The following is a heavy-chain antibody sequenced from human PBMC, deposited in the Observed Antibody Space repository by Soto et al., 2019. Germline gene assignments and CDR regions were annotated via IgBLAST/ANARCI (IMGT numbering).Heavy chain of an antibody. D-gene: IGHD3-10*01. Sequence: QVQLQESGPGLVKPSQTLSLTCTVSGGSISSGDYYWSWIRQPPGKGLEWIGYIYYSGSTYYNPSLKSRVTISVDTSKNQFPLKLSSVTAADTAVYYCARELGSGGIGDAFDIWGQGTMVTVSS. CDR3: ARELGSGGIGDAFDI. CDR2: IYYSGST. J-gene: IGHJ3*02. CDR1: GGSISSGDYY. V-gene: IGHV4-30-4*01.